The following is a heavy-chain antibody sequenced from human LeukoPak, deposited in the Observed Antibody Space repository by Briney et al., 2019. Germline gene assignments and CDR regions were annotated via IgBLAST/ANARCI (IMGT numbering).Heavy chain of an antibody. CDR2: IIPIFGTA. CDR1: GGTFSSYA. CDR3: AREGYYDSSGYHVKWFDP. J-gene: IGHJ5*02. D-gene: IGHD3-22*01. Sequence: SVKVSCKASGGTFSSYAISWVRQAPGQGLEWMGGIIPIFGTANYAQKFQGRVTITADESTSTAYMELSGLRSEDTAVYYCAREGYYDSSGYHVKWFDPWGQGTLVTVSS. V-gene: IGHV1-69*13.